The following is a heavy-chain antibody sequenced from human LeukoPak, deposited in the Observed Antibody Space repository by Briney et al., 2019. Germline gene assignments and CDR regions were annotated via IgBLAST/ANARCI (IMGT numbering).Heavy chain of an antibody. Sequence: GGSLRLSCAASGFTFSNAWMSWVRQAPGKGLEWVGRIKSKTDGGTTDYAAPVKGRFTISKDDSKNTLYLQMNSLKTEDTAVYYCTLYALGYCSSTSCSDWGQGTLVTVSS. CDR3: TLYALGYCSSTSCSD. V-gene: IGHV3-15*01. J-gene: IGHJ4*02. CDR1: GFTFSNAW. CDR2: IKSKTDGGTT. D-gene: IGHD2-2*01.